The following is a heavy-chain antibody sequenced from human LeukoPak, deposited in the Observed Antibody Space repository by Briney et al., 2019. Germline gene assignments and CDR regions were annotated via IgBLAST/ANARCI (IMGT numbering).Heavy chain of an antibody. CDR1: GFTVSSNY. Sequence: GGSLRLSCAASGFTVSSNYMSWVRQAPGKGLEWVSVIYSGGSTYYADSVKGRFTISRDNSKNTLYLQMNSLRAEDTAVYYCAXDGRDYYDSSGYFSWGQGTLVTVSS. D-gene: IGHD3-22*01. CDR2: IYSGGST. CDR3: AXDGRDYYDSSGYFS. J-gene: IGHJ4*02. V-gene: IGHV3-66*01.